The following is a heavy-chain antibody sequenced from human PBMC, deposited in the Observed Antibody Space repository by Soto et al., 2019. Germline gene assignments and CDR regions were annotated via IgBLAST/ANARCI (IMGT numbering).Heavy chain of an antibody. Sequence: QVQLQESGPGLVKPSETLSLTCTVSSGSIRSYYWSWIRQPPGKGLEWIGYISDSGSTNYNPSLKSRITISVDTSKTQFSLNLRSVTAADTAVYYCARGYYDSSGYRSDYWGQGTLVIVSS. D-gene: IGHD3-22*01. CDR3: ARGYYDSSGYRSDY. V-gene: IGHV4-59*01. J-gene: IGHJ4*02. CDR1: SGSIRSYY. CDR2: ISDSGST.